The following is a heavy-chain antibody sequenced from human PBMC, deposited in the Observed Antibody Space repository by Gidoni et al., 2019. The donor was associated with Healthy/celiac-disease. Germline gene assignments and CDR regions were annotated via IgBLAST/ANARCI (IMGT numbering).Heavy chain of an antibody. J-gene: IGHJ6*03. CDR1: GFTFRSYE. Sequence: EVELVESGGGWVQPGGSLRLSCAASGFTFRSYEMNWDRQAPGKGLEWVAYMTSSGRTISYADSVKGLFTISRDNAKNSLYRQMNSLRAEDTAVYYGARGVIVVVTASYYMDVWGKGTTVTVAS. CDR2: MTSSGRTI. V-gene: IGHV3-48*03. D-gene: IGHD2-21*02. CDR3: ARGVIVVVTASYYMDV.